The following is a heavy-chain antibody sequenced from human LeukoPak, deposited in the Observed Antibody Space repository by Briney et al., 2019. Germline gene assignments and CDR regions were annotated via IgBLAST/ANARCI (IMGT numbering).Heavy chain of an antibody. CDR2: IYNSGST. Sequence: PSQTLSLACTVSGGSISSGGYYWSWIRQHPGKGLEWIGYIYNSGSTYYNPSLKSRVTISVDTSKNQFSLKLSSVTAADTAVYYCARENPGYDLRARSNFDYWGQGTLVTVSS. CDR1: GGSISSGGYY. D-gene: IGHD5-12*01. CDR3: ARENPGYDLRARSNFDY. V-gene: IGHV4-31*03. J-gene: IGHJ4*02.